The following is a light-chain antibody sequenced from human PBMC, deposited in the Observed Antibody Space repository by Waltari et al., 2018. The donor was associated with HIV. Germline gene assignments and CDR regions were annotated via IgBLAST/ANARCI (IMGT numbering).Light chain of an antibody. CDR1: AGDVTIGPF. V-gene: IGLV7-46*01. CDR2: DTT. J-gene: IGLJ3*02. Sequence: QAVVTQQPSLTVSPGGTVTLTCGCSAGDVTIGPFPYWFHQKPCQAPRTLIYDTTNSHPWAPARFSGSLLGGKAALTLSGAQPEDEAEYYCLLSYSGTRNWVFGGGTKLTLL. CDR3: LLSYSGTRNWV.